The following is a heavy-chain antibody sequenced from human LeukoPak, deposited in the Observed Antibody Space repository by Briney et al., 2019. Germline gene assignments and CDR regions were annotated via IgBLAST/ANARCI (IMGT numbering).Heavy chain of an antibody. J-gene: IGHJ4*02. Sequence: ASVKVSFKASGYTFTVYYMHWVRQAPGQGLEWMGWINPNSGGTNYAQKFQGRVTMTMDTSISTAYMELSRLGSDDTAVYYCARDIGYSSGWHWDYWGQGTLVTVSS. V-gene: IGHV1-2*02. CDR1: GYTFTVYY. CDR3: ARDIGYSSGWHWDY. D-gene: IGHD6-19*01. CDR2: INPNSGGT.